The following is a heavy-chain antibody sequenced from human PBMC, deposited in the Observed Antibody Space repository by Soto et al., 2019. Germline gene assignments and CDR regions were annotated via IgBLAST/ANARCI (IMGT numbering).Heavy chain of an antibody. D-gene: IGHD3-16*01. CDR3: AREGGSYVLQRYYGMDV. CDR1: GGTFSSYV. Sequence: GASVKVSCKASGGTFSSYVISWVRQAPGQRLEWMGGIIPIFGTANYAQKIQGRVTITADESTSTAYMELSSLRSEDTAVYYCAREGGSYVLQRYYGMDVWGQGTTVTVSS. CDR2: IIPIFGTA. J-gene: IGHJ6*02. V-gene: IGHV1-69*13.